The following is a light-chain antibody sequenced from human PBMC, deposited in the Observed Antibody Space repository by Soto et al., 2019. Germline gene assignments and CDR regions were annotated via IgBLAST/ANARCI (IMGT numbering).Light chain of an antibody. CDR1: QSLLHSNGYNY. V-gene: IGKV2-28*01. Sequence: DIVMTQSPLSLPVTPGEPASISCRSSQSLLHSNGYNYLDWYLQKPGQSPQLLIYLGSNRASGVPARFSGSGSGTDCTLKISRVEAEDVGVYYCLQALQTPRTFGPGTQVDIK. J-gene: IGKJ3*01. CDR2: LGS. CDR3: LQALQTPRT.